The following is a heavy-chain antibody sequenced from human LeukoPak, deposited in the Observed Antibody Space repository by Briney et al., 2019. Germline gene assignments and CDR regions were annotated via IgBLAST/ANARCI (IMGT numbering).Heavy chain of an antibody. CDR1: GFTFSDTW. D-gene: IGHD3-3*01. CDR3: AKGAYYAD. Sequence: PGGSLRLSCAASGFTFSDTWMHWVRQAPGEGLVWVSRIRSDGSDTRYAESVKGRFTISRDNAKNTLYLQMNSLRAEDTAVYYCAKGAYYADWGQGTLVTVSS. CDR2: IRSDGSDT. J-gene: IGHJ4*02. V-gene: IGHV3-74*01.